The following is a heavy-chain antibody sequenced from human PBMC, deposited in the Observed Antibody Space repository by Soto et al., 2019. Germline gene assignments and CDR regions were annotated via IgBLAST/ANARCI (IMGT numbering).Heavy chain of an antibody. D-gene: IGHD3-10*01. CDR2: INHSGST. CDR3: ARVAYGVRGVIVQQYYYYGMDV. CDR1: GGSFSGDY. Sequence: PSDTRCLTFAAYGGSFSGDYWSCIHKAPGKGLEWFGEINHSGSTNYNPSLKSRVTISVDTSKNQFSLKLSSVTAADTAVYYCARVAYGVRGVIVQQYYYYGMDVWGQGTTVS. J-gene: IGHJ6*02. V-gene: IGHV4-34*01.